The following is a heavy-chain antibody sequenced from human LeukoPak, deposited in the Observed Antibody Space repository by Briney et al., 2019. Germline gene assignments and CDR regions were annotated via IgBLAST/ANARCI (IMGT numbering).Heavy chain of an antibody. CDR1: GYTFTSYG. Sequence: GASVKVSCKASGYTFTSYGISRVRQAPGQGLEWMGWISAYNGNTNYAQKLQGRVTMTTDTSTSTAYMELRSLRSDDTAVYYCARDLAAAGTGNWFDPWGQGSLVTVSS. V-gene: IGHV1-18*01. D-gene: IGHD6-13*01. CDR2: ISAYNGNT. J-gene: IGHJ5*02. CDR3: ARDLAAAGTGNWFDP.